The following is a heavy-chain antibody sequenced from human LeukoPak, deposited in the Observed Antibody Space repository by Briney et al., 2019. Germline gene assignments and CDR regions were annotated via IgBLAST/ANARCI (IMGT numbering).Heavy chain of an antibody. Sequence: GGSLRLSCAASGFTFSSYSMNWVRQAPGKGLEWVSSISSSSSYIYYADSVKGRFTISRDNAKNSLYLQMNSLRAEDTAVYYCARDSPPYFYVVVPAAYMDVWGKGTTVTISS. CDR2: ISSSSSYI. V-gene: IGHV3-21*01. J-gene: IGHJ6*03. CDR1: GFTFSSYS. CDR3: ARDSPPYFYVVVPAAYMDV. D-gene: IGHD2-2*01.